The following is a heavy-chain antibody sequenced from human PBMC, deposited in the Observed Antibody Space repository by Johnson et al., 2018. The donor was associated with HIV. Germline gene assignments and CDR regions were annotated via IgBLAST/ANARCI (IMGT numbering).Heavy chain of an antibody. D-gene: IGHD2-21*01. CDR2: IKSNTDGGTT. J-gene: IGHJ3*02. CDR1: GFTFSNAW. V-gene: IGHV3-15*01. CDR3: TTDESRGGDGYSGDALDI. Sequence: VQLVESGGGLVKPGGSLRLSCAASGFTFSNAWMSWVRQAPGKGLEWVGRIKSNTDGGTTDYAAPVKGSFTISRDYSKNTLYLQMNRLEPGDTAVYYCTTDESRGGDGYSGDALDIGGQGKMVTVSS.